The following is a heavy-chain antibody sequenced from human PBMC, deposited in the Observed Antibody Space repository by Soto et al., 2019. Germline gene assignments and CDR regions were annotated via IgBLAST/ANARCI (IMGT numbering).Heavy chain of an antibody. CDR2: IIPIFGTA. D-gene: IGHD3-10*01. J-gene: IGHJ5*02. V-gene: IGHV1-69*13. Sequence: ASVKVSCKASGGTFSSYAISWVGQAPGEGLEWMGGIIPIFGTANYAQKFQGRVTITADESTSTAYMELSSLRSEDTAVYYCARDRSGSSLNWFDPWGQGTLVTVSS. CDR3: ARDRSGSSLNWFDP. CDR1: GGTFSSYA.